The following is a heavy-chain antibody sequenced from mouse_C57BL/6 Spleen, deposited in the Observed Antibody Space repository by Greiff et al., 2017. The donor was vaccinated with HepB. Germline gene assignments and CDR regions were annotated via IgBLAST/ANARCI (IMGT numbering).Heavy chain of an antibody. V-gene: IGHV3-6*01. CDR2: ISYDGSN. Sequence: EVKLVESGPGLVKPSQSLSLTCSVTGYSITSGYYWNWIRQVPGNKLEWMGYISYDGSNNYNPSLKNRISITRDTSKNQFFLKVNSVTTEDTATYYCARDYYGSSYFDYWGQGTTLTVSS. CDR1: GYSITSGYY. J-gene: IGHJ2*01. D-gene: IGHD1-1*01. CDR3: ARDYYGSSYFDY.